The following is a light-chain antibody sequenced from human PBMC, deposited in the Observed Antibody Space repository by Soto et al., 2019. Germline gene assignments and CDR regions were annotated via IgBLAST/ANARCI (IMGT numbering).Light chain of an antibody. J-gene: IGLJ3*02. Sequence: QSALTQPASASGSPGQSITISCTGTSSNIGSYNFVSWYQQRPGRAPKLMIFEATKRPSGVPPRFSGSKSGNTASLTISGLQAEDEADYYCCSYAGTSSCVFGGGTKVTVL. CDR1: SSNIGSYNF. CDR2: EAT. CDR3: CSYAGTSSCV. V-gene: IGLV2-23*01.